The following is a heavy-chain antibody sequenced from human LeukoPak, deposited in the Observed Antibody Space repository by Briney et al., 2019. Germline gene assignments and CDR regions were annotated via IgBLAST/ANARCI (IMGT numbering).Heavy chain of an antibody. CDR1: GYTFTSYG. J-gene: IGHJ6*03. D-gene: IGHD6-13*01. CDR3: AREVSTAGPYYYYYYYMDV. V-gene: IGHV1-18*01. Sequence: GASVKVSCKASGYTFTSYGIRWVRQAPGQGLEWMGWISAYNGNTNYAQKLQGRVTMTTDTSTSTAYMELRSLRSDDTAVYYCAREVSTAGPYYYYYYYMDVWGKGTTVTVS. CDR2: ISAYNGNT.